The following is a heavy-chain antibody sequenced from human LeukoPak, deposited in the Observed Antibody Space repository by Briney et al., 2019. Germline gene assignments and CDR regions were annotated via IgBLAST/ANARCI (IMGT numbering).Heavy chain of an antibody. V-gene: IGHV4-59*08. CDR2: IYYSGST. Sequence: PSETLSLTCTVSGGSISSYYWSWIRQPPGKGLEWIGYIYYSGSTNYNPSLKSRVTISVDTSKNQFSLKLSSVTAADTAVYYCARQSGSSGWYYFDYWGQGTLVTVSS. J-gene: IGHJ4*02. CDR1: GGSISSYY. CDR3: ARQSGSSGWYYFDY. D-gene: IGHD6-19*01.